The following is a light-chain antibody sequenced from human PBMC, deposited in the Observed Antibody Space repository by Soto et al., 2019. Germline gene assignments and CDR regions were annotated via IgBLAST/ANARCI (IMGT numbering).Light chain of an antibody. CDR1: SSDVGGYNY. CDR2: DVS. V-gene: IGLV2-11*01. J-gene: IGLJ2*01. Sequence: QSVLTQPRSVSGSPGQSVTISCNGTSSDVGGYNYVSWYQQHPGKAPKLMIYDVSKRPSGVPDRFSGSKSGNTASLTISGLQAEDEADYYCCSYAGSYTVFGGGTKLTVL. CDR3: CSYAGSYTV.